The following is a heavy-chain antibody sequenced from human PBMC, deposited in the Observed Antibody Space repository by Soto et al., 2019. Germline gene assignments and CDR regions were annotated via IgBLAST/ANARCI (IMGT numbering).Heavy chain of an antibody. V-gene: IGHV3-23*01. D-gene: IGHD3-22*01. J-gene: IGHJ4*02. CDR1: GFTFSNYA. CDR3: AKARRGDYYDSSGPH. Sequence: GGSLRLSCAASGFTFSNYAMSWVRQAQGKGLEWVSAISGSGGSTYYADSVKGRFTISRDNSKNTLYLQMNSLRAEDTAVYYCAKARRGDYYDSSGPHWGQGTLVTVSS. CDR2: ISGSGGST.